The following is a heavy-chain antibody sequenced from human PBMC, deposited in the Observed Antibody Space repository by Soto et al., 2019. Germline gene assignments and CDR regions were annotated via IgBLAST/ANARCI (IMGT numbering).Heavy chain of an antibody. D-gene: IGHD2-15*01. CDR2: IYYSGST. CDR1: GGSISSSSYY. V-gene: IGHV4-39*01. J-gene: IGHJ4*02. CDR3: ARRRVYCSGGSCYSALFDY. Sequence: PSETLSLTCTVSGGSISSSSYYWGWIRQPPGKGLEWIGSIYYSGSTYYNPSLKSRVTISVDTSKNQFSLKLSSVTAADTAVYYCARRRVYCSGGSCYSALFDYWGQGTLVTVSS.